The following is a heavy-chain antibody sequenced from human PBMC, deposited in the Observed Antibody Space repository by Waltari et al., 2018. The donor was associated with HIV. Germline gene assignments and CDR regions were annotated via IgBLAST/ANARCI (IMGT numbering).Heavy chain of an antibody. Sequence: LVQSGGGEVPEGGSLLLSCSGSGFDFSRFSLNWVRQTPRRGLELVASLRRDTYEANYLASVRGRFTISRDNARSSAFLEMTGLRVEDTATYYCVRDDPGYVPIDYWGQGSQVIVS. CDR1: GFDFSRFS. J-gene: IGHJ4*02. CDR3: VRDDPGYVPIDY. V-gene: IGHV3-21*04. D-gene: IGHD2-15*01. CDR2: LRRDTYEA.